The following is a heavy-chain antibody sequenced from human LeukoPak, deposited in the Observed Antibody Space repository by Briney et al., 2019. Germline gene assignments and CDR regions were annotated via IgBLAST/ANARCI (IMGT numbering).Heavy chain of an antibody. D-gene: IGHD2-2*01. CDR1: GFNLGDYG. J-gene: IGHJ6*03. CDR2: FNWNGGST. V-gene: IGHV3-20*04. CDR3: ASMHPPPYYYYMDV. Sequence: GGSLRPSCAGPGFNLGDYGMGWVRPTPGKGLEWGSGFNWNGGSTGYADSVKGRFTISRDNAKNSLYLQMNSLRAEDTAVYYCASMHPPPYYYYMDVWGKGTTVTVSS.